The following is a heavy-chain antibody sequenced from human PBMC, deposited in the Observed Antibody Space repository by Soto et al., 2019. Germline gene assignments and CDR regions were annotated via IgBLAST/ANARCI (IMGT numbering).Heavy chain of an antibody. CDR3: ARPPNILRILEWLYNFDY. CDR1: GYSFTSYW. CDR2: IHPGDSET. J-gene: IGHJ4*02. V-gene: IGHV5-51*01. D-gene: IGHD3-3*01. Sequence: GESLKISCKASGYSFTSYWIAWERQVPGKGLEWMGIIHPGDSETRYGPTFQGQVTISADKSISTAYLQWSSLKASDTAIYYCARPPNILRILEWLYNFDYWGQGTPVTVSP.